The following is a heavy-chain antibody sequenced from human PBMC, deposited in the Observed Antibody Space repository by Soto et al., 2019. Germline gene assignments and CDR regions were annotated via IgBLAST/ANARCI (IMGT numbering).Heavy chain of an antibody. CDR3: ASLISRDGYTSFDY. CDR1: GCSISSYY. CDR2: ILHSGST. V-gene: IGHV4-59*04. Sequence: SETLSLTCTVSGCSISSYYWSWIRQPAGKGLEWVGYILHSGSTYYNPSLKSRVIISVDRSKNQFFLKLMSVTAAETAIYYCASLISRDGYTSFDYWGQGALVTVSS. J-gene: IGHJ4*02. D-gene: IGHD5-12*01.